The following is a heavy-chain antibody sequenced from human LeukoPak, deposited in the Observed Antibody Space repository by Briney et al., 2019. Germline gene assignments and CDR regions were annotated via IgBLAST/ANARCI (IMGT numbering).Heavy chain of an antibody. Sequence: GGSLRLSCAASGFTFSSYWMSWVRQAPGKGLEWVANIKQDGSEKYYVDSVKGRFTISRDNAKNSLYLQMNSLRAEDTAVYYCARDPRAVPAAIPYYYYYYMDVWGKGTTVTVSS. J-gene: IGHJ6*03. D-gene: IGHD2-2*02. CDR1: GFTFSSYW. CDR2: IKQDGSEK. CDR3: ARDPRAVPAAIPYYYYYYMDV. V-gene: IGHV3-7*01.